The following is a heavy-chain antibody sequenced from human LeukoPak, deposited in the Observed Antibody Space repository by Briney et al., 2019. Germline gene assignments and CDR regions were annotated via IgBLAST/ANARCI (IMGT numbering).Heavy chain of an antibody. J-gene: IGHJ5*02. CDR2: ISGSGGST. Sequence: GASLRLSCAASGFTFSSYAMSWVRQAPGKGLEWVSAISGSGGSTYYADSVKGRFTISRDNSKNTLYLQMNSLRAEDTAVYYCAKGLAVAGIWENWFDPWGQGTLVTVSS. CDR3: AKGLAVAGIWENWFDP. V-gene: IGHV3-23*01. CDR1: GFTFSSYA. D-gene: IGHD6-19*01.